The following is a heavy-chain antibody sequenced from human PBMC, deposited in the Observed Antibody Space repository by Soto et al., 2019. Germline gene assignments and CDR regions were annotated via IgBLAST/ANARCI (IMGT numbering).Heavy chain of an antibody. V-gene: IGHV4-4*02. Sequence: EPLSLTCAVSGGSISSSNWWSWVRQPPGKGLEWIGEIYHSGSTNYNPSLKSRVTISVDKSKNQFSLKLSSVTAADTAVYYCARGQGSTAFITIFGVAILASYYGMDVWGQGTTVTVSS. D-gene: IGHD3-3*01. CDR1: GGSISSSNW. CDR2: IYHSGST. J-gene: IGHJ6*02. CDR3: ARGQGSTAFITIFGVAILASYYGMDV.